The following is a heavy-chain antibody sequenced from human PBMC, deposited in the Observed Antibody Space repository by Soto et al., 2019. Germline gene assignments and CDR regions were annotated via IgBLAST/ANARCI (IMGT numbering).Heavy chain of an antibody. Sequence: QVRLQESGPGLVKPSETLSLTCTVSGASINTYYWAWIRQPPGKGLEWIGYIHNSGTTDYNPSLKSRVTMSVDTSKSQFSLKLISVTAADTAVYYCARDYGAGSYGIYYWGQGTLVTVSS. CDR1: GASINTYY. J-gene: IGHJ4*02. CDR3: ARDYGAGSYGIYY. CDR2: IHNSGTT. D-gene: IGHD3-10*01. V-gene: IGHV4-59*01.